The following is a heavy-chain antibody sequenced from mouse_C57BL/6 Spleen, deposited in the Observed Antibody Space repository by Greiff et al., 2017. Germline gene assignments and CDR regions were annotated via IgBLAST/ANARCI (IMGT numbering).Heavy chain of an antibody. V-gene: IGHV5-17*01. Sequence: EVKLVESGGGLVKPGGSLKLSCAASGFTFSDYGMHWVRQAPEKGLEWVAYISRGSSTIYYADTVKGRFTISRDNAKNTLFLQMTSLRSEDTAMYYCARQCGTSSYYFDYWGQGTTLTVSS. J-gene: IGHJ2*01. D-gene: IGHD4-1*01. CDR1: GFTFSDYG. CDR2: ISRGSSTI. CDR3: ARQCGTSSYYFDY.